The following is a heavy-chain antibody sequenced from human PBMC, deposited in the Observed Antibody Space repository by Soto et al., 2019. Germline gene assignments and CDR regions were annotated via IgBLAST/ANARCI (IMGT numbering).Heavy chain of an antibody. CDR2: IYYSGST. V-gene: IGHV4-39*01. CDR3: ARQEGYGDYLDWFDP. J-gene: IGHJ5*02. Sequence: QLQLQESGPGLVKPSETLSLTCTVSGGSISSSSYYWGWIRQPPGKGLEWIGSIYYSGSTYYNPSLNSRVTISVDTSKNQFSLKLSSVTAADTAVYYCARQEGYGDYLDWFDPWGQGTLVTVSS. D-gene: IGHD4-17*01. CDR1: GGSISSSSYY.